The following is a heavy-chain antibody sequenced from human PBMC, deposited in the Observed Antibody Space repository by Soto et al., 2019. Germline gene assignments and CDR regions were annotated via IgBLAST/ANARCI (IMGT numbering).Heavy chain of an antibody. CDR2: INPTNGGT. CDR1: GYTFTGNY. V-gene: IGHV1-2*02. J-gene: IGHJ4*02. CDR3: ARGYCSSTGCTHYFDY. Sequence: ASVKVSCKTSGYTFTGNYMHWVRQAPGQGLEWMALINPTNGGTNYAQKFQGRVTMTWDTSIRTAYMELSRLTSDDTAMYYCARGYCSSTGCTHYFDYWGQGTLVTVS. D-gene: IGHD2-2*01.